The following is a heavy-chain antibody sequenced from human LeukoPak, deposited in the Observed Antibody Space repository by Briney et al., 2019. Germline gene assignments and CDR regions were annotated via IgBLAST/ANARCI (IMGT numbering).Heavy chain of an antibody. J-gene: IGHJ5*02. Sequence: KPSETLSLTCTVSGGSISSYYWSWIRQPPGKGLEWIGYIYYSGSTNYNPSLKSRVTISVDTSKNQFSLKLSSVTAADTAVHYCARDLREYGPNWFDPWGQGTLVTVSS. CDR3: ARDLREYGPNWFDP. V-gene: IGHV4-59*01. CDR1: GGSISSYY. CDR2: IYYSGST. D-gene: IGHD3-10*01.